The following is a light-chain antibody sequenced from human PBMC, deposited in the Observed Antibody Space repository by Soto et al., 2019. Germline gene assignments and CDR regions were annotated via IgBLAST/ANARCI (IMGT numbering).Light chain of an antibody. CDR1: QTVRNNY. CDR3: QQYGSPGT. V-gene: IGKV3-20*01. Sequence: EFVLTQSPGTLSLSRGERATLSCRASQTVRNNYLAWYQQKPGQAPRLLIYGASNRATGIPDRFSGSGSGTDSTLTIRRLEPEDFAVDYCQQYGSPGTFGQGTKVDIK. J-gene: IGKJ1*01. CDR2: GAS.